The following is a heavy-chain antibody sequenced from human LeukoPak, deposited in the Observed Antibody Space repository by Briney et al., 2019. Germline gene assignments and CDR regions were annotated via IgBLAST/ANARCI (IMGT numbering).Heavy chain of an antibody. Sequence: GASVKVSCKASGYIFTNYAINWMRQAPGQGLEWMGWITTSTGNPTYAQGFTGRFVFSSDTSVSTAYLQISSLRAEDTAVYYCALDPYAPPSSDLQRFDSWGQGTLVTVSS. CDR3: ALDPYAPPSSDLQRFDS. CDR1: GYIFTNYA. V-gene: IGHV7-4-1*02. CDR2: ITTSTGNP. D-gene: IGHD6-19*01. J-gene: IGHJ5*01.